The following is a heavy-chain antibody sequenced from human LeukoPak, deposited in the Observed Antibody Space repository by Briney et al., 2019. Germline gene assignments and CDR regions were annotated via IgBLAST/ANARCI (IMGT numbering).Heavy chain of an antibody. D-gene: IGHD2-2*01. V-gene: IGHV1-3*01. CDR2: ISAGNGNT. CDR3: ARDQGYQLLPY. CDR1: GYTFSSYA. J-gene: IGHJ4*02. Sequence: ASVKVSCKASGYTFSSYAIHWVRQAPGQSLEWMGWISAGNGNTKYSQNFQGRVTITRDTSASTAYMELNSLISEDTAVYYCARDQGYQLLPYWGQGTLVTVSS.